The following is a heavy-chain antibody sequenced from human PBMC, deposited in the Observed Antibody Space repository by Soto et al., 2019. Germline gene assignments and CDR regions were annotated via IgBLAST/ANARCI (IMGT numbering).Heavy chain of an antibody. J-gene: IGHJ4*02. CDR3: GRCCRGYGGYDVGY. D-gene: IGHD5-12*01. V-gene: IGHV3-64*01. Sequence: EVRLVESGGGLVQPGWSLRLSSAASGFTFSSYAMHWGRQAPGKGLEYVSVISTNGGNTYYANSVKGRFTISRDNSKSTLYLQMGGLRAEDMAVYYGGRCCRGYGGYDVGYWGQGTLVNVSS. CDR1: GFTFSSYA. CDR2: ISTNGGNT.